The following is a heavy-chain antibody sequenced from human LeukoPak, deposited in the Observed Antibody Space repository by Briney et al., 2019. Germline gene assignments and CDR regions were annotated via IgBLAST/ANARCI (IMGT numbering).Heavy chain of an antibody. D-gene: IGHD6-13*01. CDR2: INPSGGST. J-gene: IGHJ1*01. CDR3: ARDHVYSSSWYAHEYFQH. CDR1: GYTFTSYY. V-gene: IGHV1-46*01. Sequence: ASVKVSCKASGYTFTSYYMHWVRQAPGQGLEWMGIINPSGGSTSYAQKFQGRVTMARDTSTSTVYMELSSLRSEDTAVYYCARDHVYSSSWYAHEYFQHWGQGALVTVSS.